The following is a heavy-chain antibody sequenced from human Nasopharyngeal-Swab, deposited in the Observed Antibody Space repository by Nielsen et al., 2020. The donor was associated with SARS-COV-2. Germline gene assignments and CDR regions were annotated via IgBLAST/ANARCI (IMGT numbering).Heavy chain of an antibody. CDR1: GFTFSGSA. Sequence: GGSLRLSCAASGFTFSGSAMHWVRQASGKGLEWVGRIRSKANSYATAYAASVKGRFTISRDDSKNTAYLQMNSLKTEDTAVYYCTTHDSRLIRGYWGQGTLVTVSS. D-gene: IGHD3-22*01. CDR3: TTHDSRLIRGY. V-gene: IGHV3-73*01. J-gene: IGHJ4*02. CDR2: IRSKANSYAT.